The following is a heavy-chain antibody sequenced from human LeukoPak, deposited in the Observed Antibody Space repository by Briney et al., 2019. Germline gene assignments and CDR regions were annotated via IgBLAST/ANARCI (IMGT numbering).Heavy chain of an antibody. D-gene: IGHD3-3*01. Sequence: PGGSLRLSCAASGSTFSSYSMNWVRQAPGKGLEWVSSISSSSSYIYYADSVKGRFTISRDNTKNSLYLQMNSLRAEDTAVYYCARDRRHRTIFGVGKGSYGYWGQGTLVTVSS. CDR3: ARDRRHRTIFGVGKGSYGY. CDR2: ISSSSSYI. J-gene: IGHJ4*02. CDR1: GSTFSSYS. V-gene: IGHV3-21*01.